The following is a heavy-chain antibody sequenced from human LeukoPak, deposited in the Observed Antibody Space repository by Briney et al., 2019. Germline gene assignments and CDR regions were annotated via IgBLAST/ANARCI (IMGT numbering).Heavy chain of an antibody. CDR1: GGSISSLY. CDR2: IYYTGST. CDR3: ARTNPGYSSSWYFDS. D-gene: IGHD6-13*01. Sequence: KSSETLSLXCTVSGGSISSLYWSWIRQPPGKGLEWIGHIYYTGSTNYNPSLKSRVTISVDTSKKHFSLKLSSVTAADTAVYYCARTNPGYSSSWYFDSWGQGTLVTVSS. J-gene: IGHJ4*02. V-gene: IGHV4-59*11.